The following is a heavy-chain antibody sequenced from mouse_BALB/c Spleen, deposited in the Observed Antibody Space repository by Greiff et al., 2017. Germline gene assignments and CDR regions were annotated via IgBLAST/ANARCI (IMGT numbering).Heavy chain of an antibody. CDR2: ISYDGSN. V-gene: IGHV3-6*02. Sequence: DVQLQESGPGLVKPSQSLSLTCSVTGYSITSCYYWNWIRQFPGNKLEWMGYISYDGSNNYNPSLKNRISITRDTSKNQFFLKLNSVTTEDTATYYCARITTPYYFDYWGQGTTLTVSS. CDR3: ARITTPYYFDY. J-gene: IGHJ2*01. D-gene: IGHD1-1*01. CDR1: GYSITSCYY.